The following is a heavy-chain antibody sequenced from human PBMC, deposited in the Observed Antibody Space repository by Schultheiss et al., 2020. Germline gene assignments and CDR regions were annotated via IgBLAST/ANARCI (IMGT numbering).Heavy chain of an antibody. CDR1: GSTFTSYG. Sequence: ASVKVSCKASGSTFTSYGISWVRQAPGQGLEWMGWISAYNGNTNYAQKLQGRVTMTRDTSISTAYMELSRLRSDDTAVYYCARDTPGYCSSTSCPILWGQGTLVTVSS. CDR3: ARDTPGYCSSTSCPIL. D-gene: IGHD2-2*01. V-gene: IGHV1-18*01. J-gene: IGHJ4*02. CDR2: ISAYNGNT.